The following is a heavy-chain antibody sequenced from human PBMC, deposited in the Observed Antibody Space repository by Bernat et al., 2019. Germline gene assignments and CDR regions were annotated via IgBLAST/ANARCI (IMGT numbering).Heavy chain of an antibody. CDR3: GRQYYFDY. CDR1: GFTFGDYD. CDR2: IRSKAYGGTP. V-gene: IGHV3-49*04. Sequence: EVQLVESGGGLVQPGRSLRLSCTASGFTFGDYDVSWVRQAPGKGLEWVGFIRSKAYGGTPEYAASVKGRFTISIDDSISIAYLQMNSLKTDDTAVYYCGRQYYFDYWGQGTLVTVSS. D-gene: IGHD2/OR15-2a*01. J-gene: IGHJ4*02.